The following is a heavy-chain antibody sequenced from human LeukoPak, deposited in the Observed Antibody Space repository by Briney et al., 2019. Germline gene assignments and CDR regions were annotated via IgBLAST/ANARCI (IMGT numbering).Heavy chain of an antibody. J-gene: IGHJ3*02. CDR3: ARLYYYASSGYDALDI. CDR1: GYTFTSYD. Sequence: ASVKLSCKTSGYTFTSYDINWVRQVTGQGLEWVGGMDGNSGKTAYAQKFLGRVTISRNTSISTAYMELSSLRAEDTGVYYCARLYYYASSGYDALDIWGQGTMVAVSS. V-gene: IGHV1-8*01. D-gene: IGHD3-22*01. CDR2: MDGNSGKT.